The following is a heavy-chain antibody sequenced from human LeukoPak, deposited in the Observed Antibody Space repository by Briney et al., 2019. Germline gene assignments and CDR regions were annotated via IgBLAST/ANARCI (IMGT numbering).Heavy chain of an antibody. Sequence: GGSLRLSCAASGFTFSSYAMNWVRQAPGKGLEWVSGIGASGGSTYYADSVKGRFTISRDNSKNTLYLQMNSLRAEDTAVYYCAKSGKVGATPLDYWGQGTLVTVSS. CDR2: IGASGGST. J-gene: IGHJ4*02. V-gene: IGHV3-23*01. D-gene: IGHD1-26*01. CDR3: AKSGKVGATPLDY. CDR1: GFTFSSYA.